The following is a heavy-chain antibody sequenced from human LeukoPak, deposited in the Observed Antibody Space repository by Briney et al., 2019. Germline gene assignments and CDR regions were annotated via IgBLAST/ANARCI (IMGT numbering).Heavy chain of an antibody. CDR2: IYYSGST. J-gene: IGHJ6*03. D-gene: IGHD1-14*01. CDR1: GGSISSYY. V-gene: IGHV4-59*01. CDR3: ARDRKYYYHMDV. Sequence: SSETLSLTCTVSGGSISSYYWSWIRQPPGKGLEWIGYIYYSGSTNYNPSLKSRVTIPVDTSKNQFSLKLSSVTAADTALYYCARDRKYYYHMDVWGKGTTVTVSS.